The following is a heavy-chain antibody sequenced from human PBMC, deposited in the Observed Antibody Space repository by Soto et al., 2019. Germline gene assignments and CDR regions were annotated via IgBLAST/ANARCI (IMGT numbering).Heavy chain of an antibody. CDR3: ARDSLYGVY. CDR2: IYYSGST. CDR1: GVSISSGGYY. J-gene: IGHJ4*02. D-gene: IGHD4-17*01. V-gene: IGHV4-31*03. Sequence: SETLSLTCTVSGVSISSGGYYWSWIRQHPGKGLEWIGYIYYSGSTYYNPSLKSRVTISVDTTKNQFPLKLSSVTAADTAVYYCARDSLYGVYWGQGTLVTVSS.